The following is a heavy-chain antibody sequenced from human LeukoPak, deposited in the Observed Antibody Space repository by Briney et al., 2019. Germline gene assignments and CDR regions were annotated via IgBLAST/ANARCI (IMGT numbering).Heavy chain of an antibody. Sequence: GRSLRLSCAASGFTFSDYGMHWVRQAPGKGREGVAAISYDGSNEYFGDSLKGRSTISRDNSKNTLYLQMNRLRVEDTAVYYCVRGEYYSSSGMDVWGQGTTVTVSS. CDR1: GFTFSDYG. J-gene: IGHJ6*02. D-gene: IGHD3-10*01. V-gene: IGHV3-30*03. CDR2: ISYDGSNE. CDR3: VRGEYYSSSGMDV.